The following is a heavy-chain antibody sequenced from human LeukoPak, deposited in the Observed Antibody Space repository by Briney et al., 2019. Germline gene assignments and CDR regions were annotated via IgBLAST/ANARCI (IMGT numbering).Heavy chain of an antibody. D-gene: IGHD2-15*01. J-gene: IGHJ4*02. CDR3: ARRPYCSGGSCYSMNYFDY. CDR2: IYYSGST. Sequence: SQTLSLTCTVSGGSISSGDYYWSWIRQPPGKGLEWIGYIYYSGSTYYNPSLKSRVTISVDTSKNQFSLKLSSVTTADTAVYYCARRPYCSGGSCYSMNYFDYWGQGTLVTVSS. V-gene: IGHV4-30-4*08. CDR1: GGSISSGDYY.